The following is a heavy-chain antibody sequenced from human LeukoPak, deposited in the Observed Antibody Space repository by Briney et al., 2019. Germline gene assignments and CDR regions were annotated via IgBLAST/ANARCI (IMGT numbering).Heavy chain of an antibody. D-gene: IGHD5-18*01. J-gene: IGHJ4*02. CDR3: VREARGYHYTYFDY. CDR1: GFTLGGHD. CDR2: VSAGHHA. V-gene: IGHV3-13*01. Sequence: GGSLRLSCTASGFTLGGHDMHWVRQTTGDGLEWVAAVSAGHHAFYAGSVKGRFTVSSEGAKNSLYLQMNSLRAGDTAVYYCVREARGYHYTYFDYWGQGSLVTVSS.